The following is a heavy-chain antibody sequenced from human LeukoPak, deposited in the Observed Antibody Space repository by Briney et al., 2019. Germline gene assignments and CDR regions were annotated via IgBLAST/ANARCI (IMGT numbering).Heavy chain of an antibody. CDR1: GFTFSSYE. Sequence: GGSLRLSCAASGFTFSSYEMNWVRQAPGKGLEWVSYISSSGSTIYYADSVKGRFTISRDNAKNSLYLQMNSLRAEDTAVYYCARGHGGIPFDYWGQGTLVTVSS. CDR2: ISSSGSTI. D-gene: IGHD4-23*01. J-gene: IGHJ4*02. CDR3: ARGHGGIPFDY. V-gene: IGHV3-48*03.